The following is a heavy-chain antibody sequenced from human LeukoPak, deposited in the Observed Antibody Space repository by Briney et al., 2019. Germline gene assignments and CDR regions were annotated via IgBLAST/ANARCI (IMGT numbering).Heavy chain of an antibody. Sequence: GGSLRLSCAVSGFTVSSNYMSWVRQAPGKGLEWVSLIYSGGGTYYADSVRGRFTISRDDSKNTLYLQMNSLRAEDTAVYYCVRRAGGYSHPYDYWGQGTLVTVSS. CDR3: VRRAGGYSHPYDY. D-gene: IGHD4-23*01. CDR1: GFTVSSNY. J-gene: IGHJ4*02. CDR2: IYSGGGT. V-gene: IGHV3-53*01.